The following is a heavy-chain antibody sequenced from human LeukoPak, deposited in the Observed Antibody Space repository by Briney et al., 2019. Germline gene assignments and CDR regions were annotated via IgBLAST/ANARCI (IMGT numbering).Heavy chain of an antibody. D-gene: IGHD2-8*01. CDR2: ILASGSPT. CDR3: AKELRPDGVDNFDH. CDR1: GFNFNSYT. V-gene: IGHV3-23*01. Sequence: GGSLRLSCAASGFNFNSYTMNWVRQAPGKGLQWVANILASGSPTYYADSVKGRFIISRDNSKNTVYLQMNSLRVEDTAIYYCAKELRPDGVDNFDHWGQGILVTVSS. J-gene: IGHJ4*02.